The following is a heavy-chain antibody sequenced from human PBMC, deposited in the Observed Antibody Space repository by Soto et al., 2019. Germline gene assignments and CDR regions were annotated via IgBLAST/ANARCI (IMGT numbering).Heavy chain of an antibody. Sequence: GGSLRLSCAASGFTFSSYAMSWVRQAPGKGLEWVSAISGSGGSTYYADSVKGRFTISRDNSKNTLYLQMNSLRAEDTAVYHSAKASRLLWFGDPKVYNWFDPWGQGTLVTVSS. D-gene: IGHD3-10*01. J-gene: IGHJ5*02. V-gene: IGHV3-23*01. CDR3: AKASRLLWFGDPKVYNWFDP. CDR2: ISGSGGST. CDR1: GFTFSSYA.